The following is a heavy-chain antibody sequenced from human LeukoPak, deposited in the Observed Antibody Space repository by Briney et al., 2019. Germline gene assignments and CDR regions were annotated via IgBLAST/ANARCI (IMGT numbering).Heavy chain of an antibody. Sequence: SETLSLTCTVSSGSISSNYWSWVRQPAGKGLEWIGRIYPSMSTNYNPSLKSRVTMSVDTSKNQFSLKLSSVTAADTAVYYCARVQSRLSWFDPWGQGTLVTVSS. CDR2: IYPSMST. CDR3: ARVQSRLSWFDP. CDR1: SGSISSNY. V-gene: IGHV4-4*07. J-gene: IGHJ5*02.